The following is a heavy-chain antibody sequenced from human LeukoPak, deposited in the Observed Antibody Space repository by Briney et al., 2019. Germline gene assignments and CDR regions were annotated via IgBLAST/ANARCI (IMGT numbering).Heavy chain of an antibody. D-gene: IGHD4-23*01. CDR1: GYTLTDLS. CDR2: FDPEEDET. J-gene: IGHJ6*02. Sequence: ASVKVSCKVSGYTLTDLSMHWVRQAPGKGLEWVGGFDPEEDETIYAQKFQGRVTMTEDTSTDTAYMELSSLRSEDTAVYYCARGPTVGGYGMDVWGQGTTVTVSS. V-gene: IGHV1-24*01. CDR3: ARGPTVGGYGMDV.